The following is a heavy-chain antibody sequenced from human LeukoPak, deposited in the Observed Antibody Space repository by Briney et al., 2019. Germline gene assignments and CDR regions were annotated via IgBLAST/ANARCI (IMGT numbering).Heavy chain of an antibody. J-gene: IGHJ5*02. D-gene: IGHD6-13*01. V-gene: IGHV4-31*03. CDR2: IYYSGST. CDR1: GGSISSDDYC. CDR3: ARASGIAAAGTGWFDP. Sequence: SETLSLTCSVSGGSISSDDYCWNWIRQHPGKGLEWIGYIYYSGSTYYNPSLKSRVALSVDTSKNQFSLKLSSLTAADTAVYYCARASGIAAAGTGWFDPWGQGTLVTVSS.